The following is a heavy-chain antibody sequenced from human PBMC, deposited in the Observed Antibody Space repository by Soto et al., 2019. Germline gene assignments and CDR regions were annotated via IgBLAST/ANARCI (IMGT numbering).Heavy chain of an antibody. Sequence: QVQLVESGGGVVQPGRSLRLSCAASGFTFSSYGMHWVRQAPGKGLEWVAVIWYDGSNKYYADSVKGRFTISRDNSKNTLYLQMNSLRVEDTAVYYCARDTGYSSSWYGEFDAFDIWGQGTMVPVSS. D-gene: IGHD6-13*01. CDR2: IWYDGSNK. V-gene: IGHV3-33*01. CDR1: GFTFSSYG. CDR3: ARDTGYSSSWYGEFDAFDI. J-gene: IGHJ3*02.